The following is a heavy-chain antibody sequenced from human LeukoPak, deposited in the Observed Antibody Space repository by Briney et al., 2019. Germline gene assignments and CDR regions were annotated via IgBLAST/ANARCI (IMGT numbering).Heavy chain of an antibody. CDR2: IYYSGST. CDR1: GGSISSSSYY. J-gene: IGHJ6*03. V-gene: IGHV4-39*07. CDR3: ARVAAAARSDYYYYYYMDV. D-gene: IGHD6-13*01. Sequence: TSETLSLTCTVSGGSISSSSYYWGWIRQPPEKGLEWIGSIYYSGSTYYNPSLKSRVTISVDTSKNQFSLELSSVTAADTAVYYCARVAAAARSDYYYYYYMDVWGKGTTVTVSS.